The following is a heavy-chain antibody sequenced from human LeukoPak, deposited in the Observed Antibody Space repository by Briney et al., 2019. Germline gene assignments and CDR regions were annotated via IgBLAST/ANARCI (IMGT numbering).Heavy chain of an antibody. Sequence: PGGSLRLSCAASGVTFSSYSMNWVRQAPGKGLEWVSSISSRSTYIYYADSVKGRFTISRDNAKNSLYLQMNSLRAEGTAVYFCAKSTRAVMAMMDVWGKGTTVTVSS. J-gene: IGHJ6*04. D-gene: IGHD3-16*01. CDR2: ISSRSTYI. V-gene: IGHV3-21*01. CDR1: GVTFSSYS. CDR3: AKSTRAVMAMMDV.